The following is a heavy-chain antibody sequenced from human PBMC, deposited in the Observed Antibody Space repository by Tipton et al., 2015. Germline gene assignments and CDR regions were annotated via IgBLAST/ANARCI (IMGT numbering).Heavy chain of an antibody. V-gene: IGHV4-4*02. CDR1: GGFISNRSW. D-gene: IGHD3-22*01. Sequence: TLSLTCAVSGGFISNRSWWSWVRQPPGKGLEWIGDIHHSGSRNYNPSLKSRVTISVDKSRNQFSLKLSSVTAADTAIYYCARVARGMTEYYYDNSGYDYWGQGTLAIVSS. CDR2: IHHSGSR. CDR3: ARVARGMTEYYYDNSGYDY. J-gene: IGHJ4*02.